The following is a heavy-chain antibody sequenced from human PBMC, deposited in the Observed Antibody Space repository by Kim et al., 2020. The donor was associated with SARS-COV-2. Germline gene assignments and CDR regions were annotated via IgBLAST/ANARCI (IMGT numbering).Heavy chain of an antibody. CDR2: GGGT. CDR3: AKWENGFY. Sequence: GGGTSYAGSVKCRVTVSSDKSKNTLSLQMDSLRVEDTAVYYCAKWENGFYWGQGTLVSVSS. V-gene: IGHV3-53*01. J-gene: IGHJ4*02. D-gene: IGHD1-26*01.